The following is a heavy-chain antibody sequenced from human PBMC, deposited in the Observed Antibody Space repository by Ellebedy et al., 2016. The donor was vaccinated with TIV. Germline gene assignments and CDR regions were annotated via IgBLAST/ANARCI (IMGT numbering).Heavy chain of an antibody. CDR1: GDSLSSYY. V-gene: IGHV4-59*01. J-gene: IGHJ2*01. CDR2: INYSGVT. CDR3: ARPHPSVTSMDWYFDL. D-gene: IGHD4-17*01. Sequence: MPSETLSLTCSVSGDSLSSYYWNWIRRPPGKAMEYIGYINYSGVTKYNPSLKRRATISADTSKRQVSLRLKSVTAADTATYYCARPHPSVTSMDWYFDLWGRGTLVTVSS.